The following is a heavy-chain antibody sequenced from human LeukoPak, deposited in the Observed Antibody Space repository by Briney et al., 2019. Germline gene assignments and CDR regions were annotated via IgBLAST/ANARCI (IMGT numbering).Heavy chain of an antibody. V-gene: IGHV3-23*01. CDR3: AKAQGYFDL. Sequence: GGSLRLSCAGSGFSFNSYAMSWVRQAPGKGLEWGSTIGGSGYSTNYADSVKGRFTISRDNSKNTLYVQMSSLRAEDTAVYYCAKAQGYFDLWGRGTLVTVSS. J-gene: IGHJ2*01. CDR1: GFSFNSYA. CDR2: IGGSGYST.